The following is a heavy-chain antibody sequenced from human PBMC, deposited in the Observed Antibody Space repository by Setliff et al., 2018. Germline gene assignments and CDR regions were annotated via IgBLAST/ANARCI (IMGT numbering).Heavy chain of an antibody. CDR3: ARGGYSYGLGGFPLDY. D-gene: IGHD5-18*01. J-gene: IGHJ4*02. CDR1: GDSISSGSYY. Sequence: ASETLSLTCTVSGDSISSGSYYWTWIRQPAGKGLEWIGHFHTGGSTNYNRSLKSRVTISVDTSKNQFSLKLSSVTAADTAVYYCARGGYSYGLGGFPLDYWGQGTLVTVSS. CDR2: FHTGGST. V-gene: IGHV4-61*09.